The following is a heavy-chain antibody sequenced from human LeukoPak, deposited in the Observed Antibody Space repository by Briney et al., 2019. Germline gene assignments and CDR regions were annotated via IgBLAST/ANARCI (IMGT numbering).Heavy chain of an antibody. V-gene: IGHV3-30*18. CDR3: AKELGYCSSTSCSARSRNYYYYMDV. Sequence: QPGRSLRLSCAASGFTFSSYGMHWVRQAPGKGLEWVAVISYDGSNKYYADSVKGRFTISRDNSKNTLYLQMNSLRAEDTAVYYCAKELGYCSSTSCSARSRNYYYYMDVWGKGTTVTVSS. CDR2: ISYDGSNK. CDR1: GFTFSSYG. D-gene: IGHD2-2*01. J-gene: IGHJ6*03.